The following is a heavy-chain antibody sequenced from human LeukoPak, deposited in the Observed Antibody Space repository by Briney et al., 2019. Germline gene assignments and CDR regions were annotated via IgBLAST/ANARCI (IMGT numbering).Heavy chain of an antibody. CDR2: IIAYNGNT. CDR1: GYTFTSYG. V-gene: IGHV1-18*01. D-gene: IGHD1-26*01. CDR3: ARMGRELPYYFDY. Sequence: ASVKVSCKASGYTFTSYGISWVRQDPGQGREGMGWIIAYNGNTNYAQKPQGRVTMTTDTSTSTAYMELRSLRSDDTAVYYCARMGRELPYYFDYWGQGTLVTVSS. J-gene: IGHJ4*02.